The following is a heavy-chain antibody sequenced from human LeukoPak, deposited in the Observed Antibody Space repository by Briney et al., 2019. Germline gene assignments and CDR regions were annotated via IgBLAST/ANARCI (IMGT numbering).Heavy chain of an antibody. CDR3: AKKTSYHFDY. CDR2: ISDSGSST. J-gene: IGHJ4*02. Sequence: GGSLRLSCAASGFTFSSYWMSWVRQAPGKGLEWVSGISDSGSSTYYADSVKGRFTISRDNFKNTLFLQMSSLRAEDTAIYYCAKKTSYHFDYWGQGTLVTVSS. V-gene: IGHV3-23*01. D-gene: IGHD2-2*01. CDR1: GFTFSSYW.